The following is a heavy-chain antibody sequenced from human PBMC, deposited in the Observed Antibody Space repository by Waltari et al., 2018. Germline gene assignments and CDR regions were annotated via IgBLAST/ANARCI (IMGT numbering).Heavy chain of an antibody. D-gene: IGHD5-12*01. Sequence: QVQLVQSGAEVKKPGASVKVSCKASGYTFTSYGIGWVRQAPGKGLEWGGGISAYNGNRYFAPRVQSRRTLTTDSSTTTAYMELTSLTFDDTAVYYCARDIKSAQKWLRSSFGYWGQGTLVTVSS. CDR2: ISAYNGNR. CDR3: ARDIKSAQKWLRSSFGY. J-gene: IGHJ4*02. V-gene: IGHV1-18*01. CDR1: GYTFTSYG.